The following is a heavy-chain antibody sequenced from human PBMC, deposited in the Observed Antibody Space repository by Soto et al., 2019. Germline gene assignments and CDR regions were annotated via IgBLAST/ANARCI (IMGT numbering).Heavy chain of an antibody. J-gene: IGHJ6*02. D-gene: IGHD2-21*02. V-gene: IGHV4-59*01. CDR1: GGSISGYY. Sequence: QVQLQESGPGLVKPSETLSLTCTVSGGSISGYYWSWIRQPPGKGLEWIGYMYNTGSTVYNPSFKSRVNISVDTSKNPFYLKLNSVTAADTAVYYCARDLWGYCGTDCYPLDVWGQGTTVTVSS. CDR3: ARDLWGYCGTDCYPLDV. CDR2: MYNTGST.